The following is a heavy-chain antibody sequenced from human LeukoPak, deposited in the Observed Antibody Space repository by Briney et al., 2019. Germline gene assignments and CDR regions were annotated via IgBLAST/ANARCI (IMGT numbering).Heavy chain of an antibody. V-gene: IGHV1-69*04. D-gene: IGHD3-9*01. CDR3: ARDGMRYFDWLLPYGIRYYFDY. J-gene: IGHJ4*02. CDR1: GGTFSSYA. Sequence: SVKVPCKASGGTFSSYAISWVRRAPGQGLEWMGRIIPILGIANYAQKFQGRVTITADKSTSTAYMELSSLRSEDTAVYYCARDGMRYFDWLLPYGIRYYFDYWGQGTLVTVSS. CDR2: IIPILGIA.